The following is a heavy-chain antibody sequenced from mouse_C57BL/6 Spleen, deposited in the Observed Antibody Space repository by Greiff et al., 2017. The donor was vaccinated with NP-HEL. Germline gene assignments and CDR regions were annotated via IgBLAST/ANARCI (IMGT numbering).Heavy chain of an antibody. D-gene: IGHD2-4*01. CDR1: GYTFTSYW. V-gene: IGHV1-59*01. CDR3: ARSRAYYDSFAY. Sequence: QVQLQQPGAELVRPGTSVKLSCKASGYTFTSYWMHWVKQRPGQGLEWIGVIDPSDSYTNYNQKFKGKATLTVDTSSSTAYMQLSSLTSEDSAVYYCARSRAYYDSFAYWGQGTLVIVSA. CDR2: IDPSDSYT. J-gene: IGHJ3*01.